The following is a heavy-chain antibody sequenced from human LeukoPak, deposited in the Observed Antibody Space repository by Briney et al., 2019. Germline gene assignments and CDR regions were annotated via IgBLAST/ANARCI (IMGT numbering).Heavy chain of an antibody. D-gene: IGHD6-6*01. V-gene: IGHV3-15*01. CDR1: GFTFSNAW. CDR3: TRIRARPWYFDL. J-gene: IGHJ2*01. Sequence: GGSLRLYCAASGFTFSNAWMSWVRQAPGKGLEWVGRIKSKTDGGTTDYAAPVKGRFTISRDDSKNTLYLQMNSLKTEDTAVYYCTRIRARPWYFDLWGRGTLVTVSS. CDR2: IKSKTDGGTT.